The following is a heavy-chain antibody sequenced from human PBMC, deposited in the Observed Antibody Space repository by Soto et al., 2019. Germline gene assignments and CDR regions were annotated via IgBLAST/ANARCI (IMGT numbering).Heavy chain of an antibody. CDR1: GGSISIGGYY. J-gene: IGHJ4*02. Sequence: SETLSLTCTVSGGSISIGGYYWSWIRHHPGKGLEWIGYIYYSGSTYYNPSLKSRVTISVDTSKNQFSLRLSFVTAADTAVYYCARGPAGDKVDYWGQGTLVTVSS. CDR3: ARGPAGDKVDY. CDR2: IYYSGST. D-gene: IGHD7-27*01. V-gene: IGHV4-30-4*08.